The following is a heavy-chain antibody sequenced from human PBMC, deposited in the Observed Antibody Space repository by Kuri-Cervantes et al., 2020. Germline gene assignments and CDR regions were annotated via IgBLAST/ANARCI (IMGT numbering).Heavy chain of an antibody. V-gene: IGHV5-51*01. J-gene: IGHJ4*02. CDR2: IYPGDSDT. D-gene: IGHD5-12*01. CDR1: GYSFNSYW. CDR3: ARHLGGYVGPHDY. Sequence: GGSLRLSCKGSGYSFNSYWVDWVRQMPGKGLEWMGIIYPGDSDTRYSPSFQGQVTISADKSTSTAYLQWSSLEASDTAIYYCARHLGGYVGPHDYWGQGTLVTVS.